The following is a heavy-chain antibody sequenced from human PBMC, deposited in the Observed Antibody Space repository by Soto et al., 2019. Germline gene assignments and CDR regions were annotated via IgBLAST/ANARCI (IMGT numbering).Heavy chain of an antibody. J-gene: IGHJ4*02. V-gene: IGHV4-59*01. D-gene: IGHD5-12*01. CDR1: GGSISSYY. CDR3: ARGYSGYGSFDY. CDR2: IYYSGST. Sequence: SETLSLTCTVSGGSISSYYWSWIRQPPGKGLEWIGYIYYSGSTNYNPSLKSRVTISVDTSKNQFSLKLSSVTAADTAVYYCARGYSGYGSFDYWGQRTLVTVSS.